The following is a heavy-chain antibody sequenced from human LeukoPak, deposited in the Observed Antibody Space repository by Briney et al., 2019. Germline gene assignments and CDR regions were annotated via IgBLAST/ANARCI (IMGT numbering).Heavy chain of an antibody. CDR2: IYTSGST. J-gene: IGHJ4*02. Sequence: SETLSLTCTVSGDSISSSSYYWSWIRQPAGKGLEWIGRIYTSGSTNYNPSLKSRVTISVDTSKNQFSLKLSSVTAADTAVYFCARAGGSYDSSGYYFKWGQGTLVIVSS. CDR1: GDSISSSSYY. D-gene: IGHD3-22*01. V-gene: IGHV4-61*02. CDR3: ARAGGSYDSSGYYFK.